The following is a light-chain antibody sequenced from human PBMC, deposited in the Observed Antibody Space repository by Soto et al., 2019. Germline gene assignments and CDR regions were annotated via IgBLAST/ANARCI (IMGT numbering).Light chain of an antibody. Sequence: DVPMTQSPSSLSASVGDRVTITCRASLSISTYLNWYQVVPGKPPRLLIYAASTLQSGVPSRFSGSGSGTDFTLTISSLQPDDFATYYCQQTYSSPPYTFGQGTNLEIK. J-gene: IGKJ2*01. CDR1: LSISTY. CDR3: QQTYSSPPYT. CDR2: AAS. V-gene: IGKV1-39*01.